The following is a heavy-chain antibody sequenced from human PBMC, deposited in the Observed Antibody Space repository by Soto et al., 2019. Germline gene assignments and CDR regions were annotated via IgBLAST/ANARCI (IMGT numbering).Heavy chain of an antibody. CDR1: CGSFSGYY. CDR2: INHSGST. D-gene: IGHD3-9*01. Sequence: SETLSLTCAVYCGSFSGYYWSWIRQPPGKGLEWIGEINHSGSTNYNPSLKSRVTISVDTSKNQFSLKLSSVTAADTAVYYCARVGVLRYFDWLLYPYYFDYWGQGTLVTVS. J-gene: IGHJ4*02. V-gene: IGHV4-34*01. CDR3: ARVGVLRYFDWLLYPYYFDY.